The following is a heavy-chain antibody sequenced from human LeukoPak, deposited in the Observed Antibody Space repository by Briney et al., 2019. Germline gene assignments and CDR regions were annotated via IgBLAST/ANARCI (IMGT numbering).Heavy chain of an antibody. V-gene: IGHV4-61*02. Sequence: SQTLALTCTVSGGSISSDTYYWNWIRQPAGKGREWIGRIYTSGSTNYNSSLKSRVTISVDTSKNQFSLKLSSVTAADTAVYYCARGARGIAVAGLWGQGTLVTVSS. CDR3: ARGARGIAVAGL. CDR1: GGSISSDTYY. D-gene: IGHD6-19*01. CDR2: IYTSGST. J-gene: IGHJ4*02.